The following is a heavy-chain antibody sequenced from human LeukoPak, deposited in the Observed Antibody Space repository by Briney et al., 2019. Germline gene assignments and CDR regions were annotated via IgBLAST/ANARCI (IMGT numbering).Heavy chain of an antibody. Sequence: GGSLRLSCAASGFTVSSNSMNWVRQAPGKGLEWVSVIYSGGNTYYADSVKGRFTISRDNSKNTLYLQMNSLRAEDTAVYYCAKIYDSSGYYSYWGQGTLVTVSS. V-gene: IGHV3-53*01. CDR3: AKIYDSSGYYSY. CDR2: IYSGGNT. D-gene: IGHD3-22*01. J-gene: IGHJ4*02. CDR1: GFTVSSNS.